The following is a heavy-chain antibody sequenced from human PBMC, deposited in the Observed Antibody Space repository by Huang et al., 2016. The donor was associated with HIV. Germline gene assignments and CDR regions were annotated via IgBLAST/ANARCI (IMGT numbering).Heavy chain of an antibody. D-gene: IGHD3-22*01. V-gene: IGHV4-39*01. CDR2: IYYSGSP. Sequence: QLQLQESGPGLVKPSDTLSLNCTISGGSIKSRNYYWGWFRQAPGKGLEWIGDIYYSGSPYYNPSLRSRVSLSVDTSKNQVTLKVNAVIAADTAVYYCARRQGSGYYFYFDYWGRGIPVTVSA. J-gene: IGHJ4*02. CDR3: ARRQGSGYYFYFDY. CDR1: GGSIKSRNYY.